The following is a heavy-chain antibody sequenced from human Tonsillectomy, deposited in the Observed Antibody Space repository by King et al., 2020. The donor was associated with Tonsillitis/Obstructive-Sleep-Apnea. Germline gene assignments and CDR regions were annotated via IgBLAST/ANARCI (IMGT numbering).Heavy chain of an antibody. CDR1: GFTFSTYS. V-gene: IGHV3-48*02. D-gene: IGHD3-3*01. CDR3: ARSSGFWSGYQSWYFDL. CDR2: ISSSSSSL. J-gene: IGHJ2*01. Sequence: VQLVESGGGLVQPGGSLRLSCAASGFTFSTYSMNWVRQAPGKGLEWGSYISSSSSSLYYADSVKGRLTISKDNAKNSLYLQMNSLRDEDTAVYYCARSSGFWSGYQSWYFDLWGRGTLVTVSS.